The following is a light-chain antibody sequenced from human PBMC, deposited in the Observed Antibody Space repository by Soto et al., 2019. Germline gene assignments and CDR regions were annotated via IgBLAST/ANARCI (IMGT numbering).Light chain of an antibody. CDR3: MQGSHWPWT. J-gene: IGKJ1*01. Sequence: DAVLTQSPLSLPVTLGQPASISCRSSQSLVYSDGNMYLNWFHQRPGQSPRRLIYKVSNRESGVPERFIGSGSGTDFTWEISRVEAEDVGVYYCMQGSHWPWTLGQGTKVEIK. CDR2: KVS. V-gene: IGKV2-30*01. CDR1: QSLVYSDGNMY.